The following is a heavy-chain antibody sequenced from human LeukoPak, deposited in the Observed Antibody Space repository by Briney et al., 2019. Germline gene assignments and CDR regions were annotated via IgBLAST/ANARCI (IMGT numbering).Heavy chain of an antibody. CDR1: GFTFSSYS. CDR3: ARGYCSGGSCYSYYYYYYMDV. V-gene: IGHV3-48*01. CDR2: ISSSSSTI. D-gene: IGHD2-15*01. J-gene: IGHJ6*03. Sequence: GGSLRLSCAASGFTFSSYSMNWVRQAPGKGLEWVSYISSSSSTIYYADSVKGRFTISRDNAKNSLYLQMNSLRAEDTAVYYCARGYCSGGSCYSYYYYYYMDVWGKGTTVTVSS.